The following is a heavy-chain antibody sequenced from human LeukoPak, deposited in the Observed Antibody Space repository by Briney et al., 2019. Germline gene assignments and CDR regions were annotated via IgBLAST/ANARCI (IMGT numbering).Heavy chain of an antibody. CDR2: IKKDGSEK. J-gene: IGHJ4*02. Sequence: PGGSLRLSCAASGFTFSSYGMSWVRQAPGKGLEWVANIKKDGSEKYYVDSVKGRFTISRDNAKTSLYLQMNSLRAEDTAVYYCAKDYYGSGSHFDYWGQGTLVTVSS. D-gene: IGHD3-10*01. CDR3: AKDYYGSGSHFDY. CDR1: GFTFSSYG. V-gene: IGHV3-7*03.